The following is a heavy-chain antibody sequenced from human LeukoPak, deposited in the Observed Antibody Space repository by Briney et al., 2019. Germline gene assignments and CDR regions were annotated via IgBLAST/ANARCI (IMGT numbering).Heavy chain of an antibody. CDR3: ARDLYSSSSWWFDP. Sequence: GGSLRLSCAASGFTFSSYGMHWVRQAPGKGLEGVAVIWYDGSNKYYADSVKGRFTISRDNSKNTLYLQMNSLRAEDTAVYYCARDLYSSSSWWFDPWGQGTLVTVSS. CDR1: GFTFSSYG. V-gene: IGHV3-33*01. J-gene: IGHJ5*02. CDR2: IWYDGSNK. D-gene: IGHD6-6*01.